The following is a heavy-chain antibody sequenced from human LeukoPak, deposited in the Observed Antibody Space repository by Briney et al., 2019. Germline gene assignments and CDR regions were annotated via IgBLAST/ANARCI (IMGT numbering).Heavy chain of an antibody. J-gene: IGHJ4*02. CDR1: GASISSSSYY. V-gene: IGHV4-39*01. CDR3: TSPYFDY. CDR2: IYYSGST. Sequence: SETLSLTCTVSGASISSSSYYWGWIRQPPGKGLEWIGSIYYSGSTYYNPSLKGRVTISMDPSKNQFSLKLRSVTAADTAVYYCTSPYFDYWGQGTLVTVSS.